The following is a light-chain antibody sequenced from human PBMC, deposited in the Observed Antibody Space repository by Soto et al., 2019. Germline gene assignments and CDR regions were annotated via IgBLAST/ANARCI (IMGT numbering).Light chain of an antibody. CDR1: QSVSSTY. Sequence: EIVLTQSPGTLSLSPGERATLSCRASQSVSSTYLAWYQQQPGQAPRLLIYGSSNRATGIPDRFSGSGSGTDFTLTISRLEPEDFAVYYCQQYGSSSWTFGQRTNVDIK. V-gene: IGKV3-20*01. CDR3: QQYGSSSWT. J-gene: IGKJ1*01. CDR2: GSS.